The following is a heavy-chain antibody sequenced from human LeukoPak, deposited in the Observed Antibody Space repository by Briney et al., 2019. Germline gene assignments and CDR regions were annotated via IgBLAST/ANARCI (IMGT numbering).Heavy chain of an antibody. V-gene: IGHV1-18*01. CDR3: ARATYCTSTSCYVPFDY. CDR1: GYSFSSHG. CDR2: ISGSNGNT. D-gene: IGHD2-2*01. J-gene: IGHJ4*02. Sequence: ASVKVSCKASGYSFSSHGISWVRQAPGQGLEWMGWISGSNGNTDYAEKFQGSVTMTADTFTTTVYMELRSLRSDDTAIYYCARATYCTSTSCYVPFDYWGQGTLVTVSS.